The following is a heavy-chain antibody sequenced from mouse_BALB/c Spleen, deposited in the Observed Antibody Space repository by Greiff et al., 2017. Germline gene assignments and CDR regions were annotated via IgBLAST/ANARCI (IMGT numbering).Heavy chain of an antibody. J-gene: IGHJ4*01. D-gene: IGHD2-2*01. CDR3: TRWLHYYAMDY. CDR2: IYPSDSYT. CDR1: GYTFNSYW. V-gene: IGHV1-69*02. Sequence: QVQLQQPGAELVRPGASVKLSCKASGYTFNSYWINWVKQRPGQGLEWIGNIYPSDSYTNYNQKFKDKATLTVDKSSSTAYMQLSSPTSEDSAVYYCTRWLHYYAMDYWGQGTSVTVSS.